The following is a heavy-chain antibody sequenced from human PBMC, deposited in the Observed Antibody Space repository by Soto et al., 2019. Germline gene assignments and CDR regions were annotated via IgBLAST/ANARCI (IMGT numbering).Heavy chain of an antibody. V-gene: IGHV3-53*04. CDR1: GFTVSSNY. CDR2: IYSGGST. Sequence: EVQLVESGGGLVQPGGSLRLSCAASGFTVSSNYMSWVRQAPGKGLEWVSVIYSGGSTYYADSVKGRFSISRHNSKNTLYLKMNTRRAEDTALYYCARDMRGVVAPSLFYWYFDLWGRGTLVTVSS. CDR3: ARDMRGVVAPSLFYWYFDL. D-gene: IGHD2-15*01. J-gene: IGHJ2*01.